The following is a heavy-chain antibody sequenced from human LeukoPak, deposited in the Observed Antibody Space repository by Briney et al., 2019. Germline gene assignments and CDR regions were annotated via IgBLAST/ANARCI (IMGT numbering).Heavy chain of an antibody. D-gene: IGHD3-22*01. Sequence: ASVKVSCKASGYTFTGYYMHWVRQAPGQGLEWMGWINPNSGGTNYAQKFQGRVTMTRDTSISTAYMELSRLRSDDTAVYYCAKDLWHYYDSSGPRPLDYWGQGTLVTVSS. V-gene: IGHV1-2*02. J-gene: IGHJ4*02. CDR2: INPNSGGT. CDR3: AKDLWHYYDSSGPRPLDY. CDR1: GYTFTGYY.